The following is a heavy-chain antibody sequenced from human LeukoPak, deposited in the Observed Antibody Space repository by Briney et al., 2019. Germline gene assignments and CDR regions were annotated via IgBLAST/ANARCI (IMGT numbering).Heavy chain of an antibody. V-gene: IGHV4-61*01. D-gene: IGHD5-18*01. CDR1: GYSISSGYY. Sequence: SETLSLTCGVSGYSISSGYYWGWIRQPPGKGLEWIGYIYYSGSTNYNPSLKSRVTISVDTSKNQFSLKLSSVTAADTAVYYCARGWIQLWSPTIFNWFDPWGQGTLVTVSS. J-gene: IGHJ5*02. CDR3: ARGWIQLWSPTIFNWFDP. CDR2: IYYSGST.